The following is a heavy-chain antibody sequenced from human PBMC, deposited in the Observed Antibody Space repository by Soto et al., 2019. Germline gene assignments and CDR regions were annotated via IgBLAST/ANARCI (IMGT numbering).Heavy chain of an antibody. D-gene: IGHD3-10*01. V-gene: IGHV4-34*01. CDR1: DGSFSNNY. CDR3: ATSLWFGTQPEI. CDR2: ISPSGTT. J-gene: IGHJ4*02. Sequence: SETLSLTCGVYDGSFSNNYWTWFRQPPGKGLEWIGEISPSGTTKYIPPLKSRVTISLDTSKMHSSLKVTSVTAADTAVYYCATSLWFGTQPEIWGQGTLVTVSS.